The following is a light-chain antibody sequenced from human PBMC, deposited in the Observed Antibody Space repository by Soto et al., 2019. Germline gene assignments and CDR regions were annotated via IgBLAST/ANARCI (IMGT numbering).Light chain of an antibody. V-gene: IGKV2-28*01. Sequence: DIVMTQSPLSLPVTPGEPASISCRCSHSLLHINGYNYLDWYLQKPGQSPQLLIYLGSNRSSGVPDRFSGSGSGTDFTLKISRVEAEDVGVYYCMQALQTPWTFGQGTKVDIK. CDR1: HSLLHINGYNY. CDR2: LGS. CDR3: MQALQTPWT. J-gene: IGKJ1*01.